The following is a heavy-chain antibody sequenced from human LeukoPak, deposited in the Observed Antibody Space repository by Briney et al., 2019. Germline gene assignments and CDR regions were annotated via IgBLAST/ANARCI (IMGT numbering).Heavy chain of an antibody. CDR2: ISYDGSNK. J-gene: IGHJ6*03. Sequence: PGGSLRLSCAASGFTFSSYAMHWVRQAPGKGLEWVAVISYDGSNKYYADSVKGRFTISRDNSKNTLYLQMNSLRAEDTAVYYCARVYYGSGSLHTYYYYMDVWGKGTTVTIS. CDR3: ARVYYGSGSLHTYYYYMDV. D-gene: IGHD3-10*01. V-gene: IGHV3-30*14. CDR1: GFTFSSYA.